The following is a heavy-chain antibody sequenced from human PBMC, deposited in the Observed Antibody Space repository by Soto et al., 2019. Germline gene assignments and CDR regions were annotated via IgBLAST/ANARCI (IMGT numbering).Heavy chain of an antibody. CDR1: GYTFATYT. V-gene: IGHV1-18*01. CDR2: ISGYHGNT. Sequence: QVQLVQSGAEVKKPGASVKVSCKASGYTFATYTINWVRQAPGQGLEWMGRISGYHGNTNYAQKLQGRVTMTTDTSPSTAYMELRSLRSDDTAVYYCARIAGVGTTGSKWFDPWGQGTLVTVSS. J-gene: IGHJ5*02. CDR3: ARIAGVGTTGSKWFDP. D-gene: IGHD1-26*01.